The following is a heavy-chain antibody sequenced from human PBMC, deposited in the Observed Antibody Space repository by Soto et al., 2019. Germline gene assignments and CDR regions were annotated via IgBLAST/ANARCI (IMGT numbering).Heavy chain of an antibody. CDR3: AKDGYGNNDGDALHI. V-gene: IGHV1-18*04. CDR1: GYTFTSFG. CDR2: ISTYNGKA. J-gene: IGHJ3*02. Sequence: QGQLVQSGAEVKKPGASVKVSCKASGYTFTSFGITWVRQAPGQGLEWMGWISTYNGKANYAQKLQGRGTVTRDTSTNTAYMELRSLRSDDTAVYYCAKDGYGNNDGDALHIWGQGTMVTVSS. D-gene: IGHD4-4*01.